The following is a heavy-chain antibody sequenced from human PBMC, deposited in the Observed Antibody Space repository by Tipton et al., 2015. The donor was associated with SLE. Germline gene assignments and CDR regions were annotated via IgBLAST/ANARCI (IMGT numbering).Heavy chain of an antibody. CDR2: IYPTGST. D-gene: IGHD4-17*01. Sequence: TLSLTCTVSGGSISSGDYSWNWIRQPAGKGLEWIGHIYPTGSTDYNPSLKSRVIISVDMSKKQFSLNLSSVTAADTAVYYCASQATVTPKWGQGTLVTVSS. J-gene: IGHJ4*02. CDR1: GGSISSGDYS. V-gene: IGHV4-61*09. CDR3: ASQATVTPK.